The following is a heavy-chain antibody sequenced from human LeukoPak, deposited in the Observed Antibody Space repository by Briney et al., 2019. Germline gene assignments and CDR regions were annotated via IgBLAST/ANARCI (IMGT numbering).Heavy chain of an antibody. CDR2: ISSSSSYI. CDR3: ARVPTYYDILTGYYNGWYFDY. D-gene: IGHD3-9*01. V-gene: IGHV3-21*01. CDR1: GFTFSSYS. J-gene: IGHJ4*02. Sequence: GGSLRLSCAASGFTFSSYSMNWVRQAPGKGLEWVSSISSSSSYIYYADSVKGRFTISRDNAKNSLYLQMNSRRAEDTAVYYCARVPTYYDILTGYYNGWYFDYWGQGTLVTVSS.